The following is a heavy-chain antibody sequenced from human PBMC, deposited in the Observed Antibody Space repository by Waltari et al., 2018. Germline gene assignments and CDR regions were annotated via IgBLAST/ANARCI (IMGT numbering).Heavy chain of an antibody. Sequence: EVQLLESGGGLVQPGGSLRLSCVASGFTFDNHDMTWVRQAPGKGLEYVSVIGGGGININYADSVKGRFTISRDNPKNTLYLQMNSLRAEDTAVYYCAKGSDMGVWGQGTSVTVSS. CDR3: AKGSDMGV. V-gene: IGHV3-23*01. J-gene: IGHJ6*02. CDR1: GFTFDNHD. CDR2: IGGGGINI. D-gene: IGHD1-26*01.